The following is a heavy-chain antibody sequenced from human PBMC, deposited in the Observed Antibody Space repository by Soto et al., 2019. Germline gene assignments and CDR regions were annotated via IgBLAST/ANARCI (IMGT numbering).Heavy chain of an antibody. Sequence: GGSLRLSCAASGFTFSSYGMHWVRQAPGKGLEWVAVIWYDGSNKYYADSVKGRFTISRDNSKNTLYLQMNSLRAEDTAVYYCARDRDEHIYYYYYMDVWGKGTTVTVSS. CDR3: ARDRDEHIYYYYYMDV. J-gene: IGHJ6*03. D-gene: IGHD2-21*01. V-gene: IGHV3-33*01. CDR2: IWYDGSNK. CDR1: GFTFSSYG.